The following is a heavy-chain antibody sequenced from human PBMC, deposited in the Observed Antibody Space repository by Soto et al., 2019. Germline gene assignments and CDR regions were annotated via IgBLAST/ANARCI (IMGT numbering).Heavy chain of an antibody. CDR3: AKALRITMIVVVINDAFDI. Sequence: PGGSLRLSCAASGVPFSSYAMSWVRQAPGKGLEWVSAISGSGGSTYYADSVKGRFTISRDNSKNTLYLQMNSLRAEDTAVYYCAKALRITMIVVVINDAFDIWGQGTMVTVSS. D-gene: IGHD3-22*01. V-gene: IGHV3-23*01. J-gene: IGHJ3*02. CDR2: ISGSGGST. CDR1: GVPFSSYA.